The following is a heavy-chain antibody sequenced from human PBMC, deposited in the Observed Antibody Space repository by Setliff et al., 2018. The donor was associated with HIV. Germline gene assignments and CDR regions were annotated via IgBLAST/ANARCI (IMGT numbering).Heavy chain of an antibody. V-gene: IGHV1-46*01. CDR3: ARAPFRGGSFGWFDP. CDR1: GYTFTSYP. CDR2: IDTSGGSA. J-gene: IGHJ5*02. D-gene: IGHD2-15*01. Sequence: ASVKVSCKASGYTFTSYPMHWVRQAPGQGLEWMGVIDTSGGSAGYAEKFRGRVTMTRDTSTNTVYMELSSLRSEDTAVYYCARAPFRGGSFGWFDPWGQGTLVTVSS.